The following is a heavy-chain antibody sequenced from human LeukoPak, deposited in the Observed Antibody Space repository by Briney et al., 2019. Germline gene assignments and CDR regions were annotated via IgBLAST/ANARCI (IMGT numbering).Heavy chain of an antibody. CDR2: IYYSGST. D-gene: IGHD3-9*01. J-gene: IGHJ3*02. CDR1: GGSISSYY. Sequence: SETLSLTCTVSGGSISSYYWSWIRQPPGKGLEWIGYIYYSGSTNYNPSLKSRVTISVDTSKNQFSLKLSSVTAADTAVYYCARDLYYDILTGYYNPDTFDIWGQGTMVTVSS. V-gene: IGHV4-59*01. CDR3: ARDLYYDILTGYYNPDTFDI.